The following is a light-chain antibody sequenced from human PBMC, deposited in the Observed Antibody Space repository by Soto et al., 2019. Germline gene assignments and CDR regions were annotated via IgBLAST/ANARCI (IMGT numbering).Light chain of an antibody. CDR1: NSDVGAYDY. Sequence: QSALTQPASVSGSPGQSITISCTGTNSDVGAYDYVSWYQQHPGKAPKLIIYEANDRPSGVSARFSASKSGNTASLTISGLQPDDEADYYCCSYTTNNTWVFGGGTKLTVL. CDR2: EAN. J-gene: IGLJ3*02. CDR3: CSYTTNNTWV. V-gene: IGLV2-14*01.